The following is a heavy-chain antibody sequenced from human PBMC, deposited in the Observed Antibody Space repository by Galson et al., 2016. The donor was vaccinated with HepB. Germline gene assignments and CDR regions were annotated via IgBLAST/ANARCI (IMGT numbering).Heavy chain of an antibody. D-gene: IGHD2-21*02. J-gene: IGHJ3*02. V-gene: IGHV5-51*01. CDR2: IYPGDSDT. CDR1: GNSFATYW. Sequence: QSGAEVKKPGESLKISCQGSGNSFATYWIGWVRQMPGKGLEWMGIIYPGDSDTRYSPSIQGQVTISADKSISTAYLQWSSLKASDTAIYYCARTPPVVVTGEDAFDIWGQGTMVTVSS. CDR3: ARTPPVVVTGEDAFDI.